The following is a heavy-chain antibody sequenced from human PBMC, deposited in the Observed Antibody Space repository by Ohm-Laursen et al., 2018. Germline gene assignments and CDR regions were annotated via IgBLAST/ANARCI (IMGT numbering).Heavy chain of an antibody. J-gene: IGHJ4*02. V-gene: IGHV3-21*01. CDR3: ARVGGYDSFDY. D-gene: IGHD5-12*01. CDR2: IISTGSTI. CDR1: GFTFSSHT. Sequence: SLRLSCTASGFTFSSHTMNWVRQAPGKGLQWVSSIISTGSTIYYADSVKGRFTISRDNVKNSLYLQMNGLRAEDTAVYYCARVGGYDSFDYWGQGTLVTVSS.